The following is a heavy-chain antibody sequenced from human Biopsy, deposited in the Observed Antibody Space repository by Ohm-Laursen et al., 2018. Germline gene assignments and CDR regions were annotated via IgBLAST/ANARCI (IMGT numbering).Heavy chain of an antibody. Sequence: GASVKVSCKTSGGTFGSNDISWVRQAPGQGLEWMGMINPSGSTTSYPQIFQGRVTMTRDTSKSTVYMELGSLRSADTAVYFCARNTGWYGDLYYFDYWGQGTLVTVSS. D-gene: IGHD6-19*01. CDR3: ARNTGWYGDLYYFDY. V-gene: IGHV1-46*01. CDR2: INPSGSTT. CDR1: GGTFGSND. J-gene: IGHJ4*02.